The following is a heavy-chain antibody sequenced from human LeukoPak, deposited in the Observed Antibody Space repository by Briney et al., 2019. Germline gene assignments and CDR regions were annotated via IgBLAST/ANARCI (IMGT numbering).Heavy chain of an antibody. CDR2: IYYSDST. J-gene: IGHJ2*01. D-gene: IGHD4-17*01. CDR3: ARYRGPLTTVTTGPGILGDFDL. CDR1: GGSISSGGYY. Sequence: SESLSLTCTVSGGSISSGGYYCSWIRQHPGKGLEWFGYIYYSDSTYYNPSLKSRVTISVDTSKNQLSLKLSSVTAADTAVYYCARYRGPLTTVTTGPGILGDFDLWGRGTLVTVSS. V-gene: IGHV4-31*03.